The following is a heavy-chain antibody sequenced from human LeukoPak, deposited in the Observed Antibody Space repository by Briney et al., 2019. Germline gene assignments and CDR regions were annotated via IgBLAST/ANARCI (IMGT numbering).Heavy chain of an antibody. CDR2: VSYDGTKK. J-gene: IGHJ4*02. CDR3: AQPDIENWSNSPFDY. V-gene: IGHV3-30*03. Sequence: PGGSLRLSCAASGFTFSSYGMHWVRQAPGKGLEWVAVVSYDGTKKYYADSVQGRFTISRDNSKSTLYLQINSPRAEDTAVYYRAQPDIENWSNSPFDYWGQGTLVTVSS. D-gene: IGHD1/OR15-1a*01. CDR1: GFTFSSYG.